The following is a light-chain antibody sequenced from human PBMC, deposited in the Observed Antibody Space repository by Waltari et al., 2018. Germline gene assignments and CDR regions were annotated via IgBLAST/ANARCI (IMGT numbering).Light chain of an antibody. CDR1: HSISSR. J-gene: IGKJ2*01. CDR2: KAS. CDR3: QQYNSYPYT. V-gene: IGKV1-5*03. Sequence: DIQMTQSPSTLSASVGDRVTITCRASHSISSRLAWYQQKPGKAPKLLIYKASSSESGVPSRCSGSGSWTEFTPTISSMQPDDFATYYCQQYNSYPYTFGQGTKLEIK.